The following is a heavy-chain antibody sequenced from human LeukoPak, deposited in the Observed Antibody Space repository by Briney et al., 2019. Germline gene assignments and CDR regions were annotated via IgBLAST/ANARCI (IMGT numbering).Heavy chain of an antibody. D-gene: IGHD5-18*01. J-gene: IGHJ4*02. CDR3: ARDPPGIQLWSFDY. Sequence: SLRLSCAASGFTFSSFEMNWVCQAPGKGLECGLYVSSSGSTIYYAASVKGRFNISRDNAKKSLYLQMNSLRAEDTAVYYCARDPPGIQLWSFDYWGQGTLVTVSS. V-gene: IGHV3-48*03. CDR1: GFTFSSFE. CDR2: VSSSGSTI.